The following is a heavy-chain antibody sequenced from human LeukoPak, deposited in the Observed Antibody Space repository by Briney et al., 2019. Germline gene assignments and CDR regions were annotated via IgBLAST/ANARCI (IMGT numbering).Heavy chain of an antibody. J-gene: IGHJ3*01. Sequence: SEALSQTCRGTRGSNFRDYWRAMWQPPGKGLEWIGYIYYSGNTYYNPSLKSRVTISVDTSKNQFSLKVNSVTAADTAVYYCAKPRPDDPFHLWGQGTLVTVSS. CDR1: RGSNFRDY. CDR2: IYYSGNT. V-gene: IGHV4-59*01. CDR3: AKPRPDDPFHL.